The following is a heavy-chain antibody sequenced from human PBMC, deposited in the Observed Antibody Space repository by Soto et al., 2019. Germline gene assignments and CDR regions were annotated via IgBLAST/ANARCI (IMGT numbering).Heavy chain of an antibody. Sequence: QVLLVQSGAEVKKPGSSVKVSCQAAGGSFSSYMVSWVRQAPGQGLDYMGGIMPVFGTPMYTEKFQGRVTITADESTGTAYLELTSLKSDDTAVYYCARGVTANYMGGEAFAIWGQGTVVAVSS. D-gene: IGHD4-4*01. CDR1: GGSFSSYM. V-gene: IGHV1-69*01. CDR2: IMPVFGTP. CDR3: ARGVTANYMGGEAFAI. J-gene: IGHJ3*02.